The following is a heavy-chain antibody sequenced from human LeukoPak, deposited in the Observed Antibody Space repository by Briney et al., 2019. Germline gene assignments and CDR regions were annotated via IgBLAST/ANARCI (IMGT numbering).Heavy chain of an antibody. D-gene: IGHD4-11*01. CDR3: ARDLSTVTPRFSRSDY. CDR1: GYTFTGYY. V-gene: IGHV1-2*06. Sequence: ASVKVSCKASGYTFTGYYMHWVRQAPGQGVERMGRINPNSGGTNYAQKFQGRVTITRDTSISTAYMELSRLRSDDTAVYYCARDLSTVTPRFSRSDYWGQGTLVTVSS. CDR2: INPNSGGT. J-gene: IGHJ4*02.